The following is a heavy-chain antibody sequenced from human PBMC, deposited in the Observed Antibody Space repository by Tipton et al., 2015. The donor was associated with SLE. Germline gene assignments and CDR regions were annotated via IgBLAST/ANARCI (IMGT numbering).Heavy chain of an antibody. V-gene: IGHV4-34*01. J-gene: IGHJ4*02. D-gene: IGHD3-22*01. CDR3: ARAGDSSGYYYAY. Sequence: LSCAVYGGSFSGYYWSWVRQPPGKGLEWIGEINHSGSTNYNPSLKSRVTISVGASKNQISLKLTSVTAADTAMYYCARAGDSSGYYYAYWGQGTLVTVSS. CDR2: INHSGST. CDR1: GGSFSGYY.